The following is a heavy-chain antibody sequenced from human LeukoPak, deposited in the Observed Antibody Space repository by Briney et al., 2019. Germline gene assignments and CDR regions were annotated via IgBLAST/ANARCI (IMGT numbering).Heavy chain of an antibody. CDR1: GFTFSSYG. V-gene: IGHV3-33*01. CDR2: IWYEGSNK. D-gene: IGHD2-21*01. CDR3: AREVGIRLPLDY. J-gene: IGHJ4*02. Sequence: GGSLRLSCAASGFTFSSYGMHWVRQAPGKGLEGVAVIWYEGSNKYYADSVKGRFTISRDNSKNTLYLQMNSLRAEDTAVYYCAREVGIRLPLDYWGQGTLATVSS.